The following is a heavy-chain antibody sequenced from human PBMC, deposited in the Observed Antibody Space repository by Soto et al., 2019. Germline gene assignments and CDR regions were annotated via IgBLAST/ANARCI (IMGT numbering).Heavy chain of an antibody. Sequence: SETLSLTCTVSGGSISSYYWSWIRQPPGKGLKWIGYIYYSGSTNYNPSLKSRVTISVDTSKNQFPLKLSSVTAADTAVYYCALAAAGTGLFDYWGQGTLVTVSS. J-gene: IGHJ4*02. CDR1: GGSISSYY. CDR3: ALAAAGTGLFDY. CDR2: IYYSGST. D-gene: IGHD6-13*01. V-gene: IGHV4-59*01.